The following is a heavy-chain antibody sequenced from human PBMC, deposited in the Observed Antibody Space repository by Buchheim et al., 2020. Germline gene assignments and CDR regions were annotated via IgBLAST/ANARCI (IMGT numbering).Heavy chain of an antibody. CDR1: GFTFSNYW. V-gene: IGHV3-7*01. Sequence: EVQLVESGGGLVQPGGSLRLSCAASGFTFSNYWMSWVRQAPGKGLEWVANIKQDGSENFYVGSVRGRFTISRDNAKNELFLQMNYLTAEDTAMYYCARTDYYGLETFDYWGQGTL. J-gene: IGHJ4*02. CDR3: ARTDYYGLETFDY. D-gene: IGHD3-10*01. CDR2: IKQDGSEN.